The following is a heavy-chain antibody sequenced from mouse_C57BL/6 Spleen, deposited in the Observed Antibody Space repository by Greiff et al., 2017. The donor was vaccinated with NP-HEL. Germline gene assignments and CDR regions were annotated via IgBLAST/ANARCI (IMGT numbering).Heavy chain of an antibody. CDR2: ISNGGGST. CDR1: GFTFSDYY. Sequence: EVHLVESGGGLVQPGGSLKLSCAASGFTFSDYYMYWVRQTPEKRLEWVAYISNGGGSTYYPDTVKGRFTISRDNAKNTLYLQMSRLKSEDTAMYYCARRGSSFYWYFDVWGTGTTVTVSS. J-gene: IGHJ1*03. CDR3: ARRGSSFYWYFDV. D-gene: IGHD1-1*01. V-gene: IGHV5-12*01.